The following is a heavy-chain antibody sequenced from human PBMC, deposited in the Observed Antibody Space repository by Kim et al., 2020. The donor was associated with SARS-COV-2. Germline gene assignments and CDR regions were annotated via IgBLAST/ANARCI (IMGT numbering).Heavy chain of an antibody. J-gene: IGHJ5*02. CDR3: ARDLIRSIAAAGRNNFDP. V-gene: IGHV3-11*04. Sequence: KGRFTISSDNAQNSLYLQMSSLRAEDTAVYYCARDLIRSIAAAGRNNFDPWGQGTLVTVSS. D-gene: IGHD6-13*01.